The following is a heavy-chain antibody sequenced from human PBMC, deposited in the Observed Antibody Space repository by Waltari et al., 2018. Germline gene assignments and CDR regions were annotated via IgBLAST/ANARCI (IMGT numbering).Heavy chain of an antibody. CDR1: GGTFSSYA. CDR2: IIPIFGTA. Sequence: SGGTFSSYAISWVRQAPGQGLEWMGRIIPIFGTANYAQKFQGRVTITADKSTSTAYMELSSLRSEDTAVYYCARVDNWNYGAFDIWGQGTMVTVSS. D-gene: IGHD1-7*01. V-gene: IGHV1-69*06. J-gene: IGHJ3*02. CDR3: ARVDNWNYGAFDI.